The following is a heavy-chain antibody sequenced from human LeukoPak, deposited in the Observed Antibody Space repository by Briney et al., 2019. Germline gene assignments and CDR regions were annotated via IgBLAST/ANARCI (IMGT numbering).Heavy chain of an antibody. CDR3: AGDYGGNSDYFDY. J-gene: IGHJ4*02. Sequence: ASVKVSCKASGGTFSSYAISWVRQAPGQGLEWMGRIIPILGIANYAQKFQGRVTITADKSTSTAYMELSSLRSEDTAVYYCAGDYGGNSDYFDYWGQGTLVTVSS. CDR2: IIPILGIA. V-gene: IGHV1-69*04. CDR1: GGTFSSYA. D-gene: IGHD4-23*01.